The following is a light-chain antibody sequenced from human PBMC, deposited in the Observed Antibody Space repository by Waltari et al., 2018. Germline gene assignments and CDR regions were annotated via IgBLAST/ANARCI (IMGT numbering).Light chain of an antibody. CDR2: RAS. CDR1: QDINNW. V-gene: IGKV1-33*01. CDR3: QQHDTSPYT. Sequence: DIQMTQSPSSLSASVGDRVTLTCRASQDINNWVAWYQHKPGKAPNILIYRASNLETGVPSRFSGSGSGTDFTLSISSLQTEDIATYYCQQHDTSPYTFGQGTKVGIK. J-gene: IGKJ2*01.